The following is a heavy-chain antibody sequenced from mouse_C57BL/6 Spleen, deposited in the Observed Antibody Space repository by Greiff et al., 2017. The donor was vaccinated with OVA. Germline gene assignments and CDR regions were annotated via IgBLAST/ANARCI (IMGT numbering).Heavy chain of an antibody. CDR2: IDPSDSYT. Sequence: QVHVKQPGAELVMPGASVKLSCKASGYTFTSYWMHWVKQRPGQGLEWIGEIDPSDSYTNYNQKFKGKSTLTVDKSSSTAYMQLSSLTSEDSAVYYCARLWDGFDYWGQGTTLTVSS. CDR3: ARLWDGFDY. CDR1: GYTFTSYW. J-gene: IGHJ2*01. D-gene: IGHD4-1*01. V-gene: IGHV1-69*01.